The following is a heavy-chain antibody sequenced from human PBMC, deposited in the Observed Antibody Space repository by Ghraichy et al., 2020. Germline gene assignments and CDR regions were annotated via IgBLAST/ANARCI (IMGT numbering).Heavy chain of an antibody. CDR3: ARDYSPNHSSSWYGSAFDI. D-gene: IGHD6-13*01. CDR1: GYTFTSYG. J-gene: IGHJ3*02. Sequence: ASVKVSCKASGYTFTSYGISWVRQAPGQGLEWMGWISAYNGNTNYAQKLQGRVTMTTDTSTSTAYMELRSLRSDDTAVYYCARDYSPNHSSSWYGSAFDIWGQGTMVTVSS. CDR2: ISAYNGNT. V-gene: IGHV1-18*01.